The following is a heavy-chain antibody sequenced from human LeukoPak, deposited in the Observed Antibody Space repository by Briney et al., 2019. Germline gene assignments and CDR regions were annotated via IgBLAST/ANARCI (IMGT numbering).Heavy chain of an antibody. CDR2: IYYSGST. CDR1: GGSISSGGYY. V-gene: IGHV4-31*03. Sequence: PSETLSLTCTVSGGSISSGGYYWSWIRQHPGKGLEWIGYIYYSGSTYYNPSLKSRVTISVDTSKNQFSLKLSSVTAADTAVYYCARGRSEWRATIRYGMDVWGQGTTVTVSS. D-gene: IGHD5-12*01. CDR3: ARGRSEWRATIRYGMDV. J-gene: IGHJ6*02.